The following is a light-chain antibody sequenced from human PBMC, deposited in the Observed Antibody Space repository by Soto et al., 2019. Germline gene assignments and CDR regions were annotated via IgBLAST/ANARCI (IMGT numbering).Light chain of an antibody. CDR2: EVS. J-gene: IGLJ1*01. V-gene: IGLV2-14*01. CDR1: SSDVGGYNY. CDR3: SSYTSKSTWV. Sequence: QSALTQPASVSGSPGQSITISCTGTSSDVGGYNYVSWYQQHPGKAPKLIIYEVSNRPSGVSNRFSGSKSGNTASLTISGLQAEDEADYYCSSYTSKSTWVFGTGTKLTVL.